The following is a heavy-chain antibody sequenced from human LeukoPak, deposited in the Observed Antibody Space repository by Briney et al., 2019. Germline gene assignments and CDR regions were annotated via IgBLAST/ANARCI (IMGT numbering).Heavy chain of an antibody. V-gene: IGHV4-61*02. CDR2: IYTSGST. D-gene: IGHD1-26*01. Sequence: SQTLSLTCTVSGGSISSGSNYWSWIRQPAGKGLEWVGRIYTSGSTNYNPSLKSRVTISVDTSKSQFSLKLSSATAADTAVYYCARDPSGSYSSEAWFDYWGQGTLVTVSS. CDR3: ARDPSGSYSSEAWFDY. J-gene: IGHJ4*02. CDR1: GGSISSGSNY.